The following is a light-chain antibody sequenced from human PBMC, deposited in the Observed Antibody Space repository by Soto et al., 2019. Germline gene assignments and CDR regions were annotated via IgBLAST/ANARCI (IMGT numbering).Light chain of an antibody. J-gene: IGKJ1*01. CDR2: GAS. CDR1: QSVSSKY. CDR3: QQYGSSPPTCT. Sequence: DIGWTQSPGTLSLSPCERATLSCRASQSVSSKYLAWYQQKPGQAPRVLIYGASSRATGIPDRFSGSGSGTDFTLTISRLEPEDFAVYYCQQYGSSPPTCTFGQGTKVDIK. V-gene: IGKV3-20*01.